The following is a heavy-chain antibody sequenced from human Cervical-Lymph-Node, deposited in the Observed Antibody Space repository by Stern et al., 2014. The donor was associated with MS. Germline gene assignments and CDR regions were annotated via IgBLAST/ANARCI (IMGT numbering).Heavy chain of an antibody. CDR2: IIPIFGPA. D-gene: IGHD2-2*01. CDR1: GGTFSSYA. J-gene: IGHJ5*02. Sequence: QLVQSGAEVKKPGSSVKGSCKASGGTFSSYAISWVRQAPGQGLEWMGGIIPIFGPANYAQKFQGRVTITADESTSTAYMELSSLRSEDTAVYYCARGPRYCSSTSCYARWFDPWGQGTLVTVSS. CDR3: ARGPRYCSSTSCYARWFDP. V-gene: IGHV1-69*01.